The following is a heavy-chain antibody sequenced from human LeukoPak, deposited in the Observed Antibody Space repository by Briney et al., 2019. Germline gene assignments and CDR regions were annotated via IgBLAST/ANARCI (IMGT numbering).Heavy chain of an antibody. D-gene: IGHD4-17*01. CDR1: GGSIGSYY. CDR3: ARQEDHDYGDYYVDY. J-gene: IGHJ4*02. V-gene: IGHV4-59*08. Sequence: SETLSLTCTVSGGSIGSYYWSWIRQPPGKGLEWIGYIYYGGSTKYNPSLKSRVTISVDTSKNKFSLTLSSVTAADTAVYYCARQEDHDYGDYYVDYWGQGTLVTVSS. CDR2: IYYGGST.